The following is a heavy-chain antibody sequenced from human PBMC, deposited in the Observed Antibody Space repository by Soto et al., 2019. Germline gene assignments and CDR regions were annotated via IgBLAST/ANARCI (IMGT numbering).Heavy chain of an antibody. Sequence: EVRLLESGGGLIQPGGSLRLSCAASGFTFSSYVMSWVRQAPVTGLEWVSGISGSGTNTYYADSVKGRFTISRDNSKNTLYLQMTSLRAEDTAEYYCAKDNSPYSGYNSFDYWGEGTLVTVSS. CDR1: GFTFSSYV. J-gene: IGHJ4*02. CDR2: ISGSGTNT. D-gene: IGHD5-12*01. V-gene: IGHV3-23*01. CDR3: AKDNSPYSGYNSFDY.